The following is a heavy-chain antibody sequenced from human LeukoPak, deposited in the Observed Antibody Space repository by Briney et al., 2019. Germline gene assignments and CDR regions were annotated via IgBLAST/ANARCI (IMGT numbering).Heavy chain of an antibody. CDR3: ARAYYYDSSGPDY. CDR1: GFTFDDYA. J-gene: IGHJ4*02. V-gene: IGHV3-9*01. Sequence: GGSLRLSCAASGFTFDDYAMHWVRQAPGKGLEWVSGISWNSGSIGYADSAKGRFTISRDNAKNSLYLQMNSLRAEDTALYYCARAYYYDSSGPDYWGQGTLVTVSS. D-gene: IGHD3-22*01. CDR2: ISWNSGSI.